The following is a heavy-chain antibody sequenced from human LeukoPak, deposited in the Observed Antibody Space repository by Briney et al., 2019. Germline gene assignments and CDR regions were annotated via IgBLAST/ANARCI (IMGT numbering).Heavy chain of an antibody. CDR1: GFPFSSYG. CDR2: ISDSGGST. J-gene: IGHJ6*02. V-gene: IGHV3-64D*09. D-gene: IGHD2-15*01. Sequence: GGSLRLSCTASGFPFSSYGMHWVCQAPGKGLEYVSAISDSGGSTYYADSVKGRFTISRDNSKNTLYLQMSSLRAEDTAVYFCVRGDSFGPYGIDVWGQGTTVTVSS. CDR3: VRGDSFGPYGIDV.